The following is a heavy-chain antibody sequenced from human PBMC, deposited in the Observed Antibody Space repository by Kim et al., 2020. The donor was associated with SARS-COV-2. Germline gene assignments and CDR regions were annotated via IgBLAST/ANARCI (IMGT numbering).Heavy chain of an antibody. CDR1: GFTFSDYY. J-gene: IGHJ3*02. Sequence: GGSLRLSCAASGFTFSDYYMSWIRQAPGKGLEWVSYISSTSSYTIYADSVKGRFTISRDNPKNSLYLQMNSLRAEDTAVYYCARERLITIFGVVINDAFGIWGPGTMVHVPS. V-gene: IGHV3-11*05. D-gene: IGHD3-3*01. CDR2: ISSTSSYT. CDR3: ARERLITIFGVVINDAFGI.